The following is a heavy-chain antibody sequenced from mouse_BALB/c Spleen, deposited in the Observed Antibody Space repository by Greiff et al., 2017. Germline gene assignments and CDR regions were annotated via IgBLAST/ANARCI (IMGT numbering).Heavy chain of an antibody. CDR3: ALHISCAY. D-gene: IGHD1-2*01. CDR1: GYTFTDYE. Sequence: QVQLKESGAELVRPGASVTLSCKASGYTFTDYEMHWVKQTPVHGLEWIGAIDPETGGTAYNQKFKGKATLTADKSSSTAYMELRSLTSEDSAVYYSALHISCAYGGEGSLGTVSA. V-gene: IGHV1-15*01. CDR2: IDPETGGT. J-gene: IGHJ3*01.